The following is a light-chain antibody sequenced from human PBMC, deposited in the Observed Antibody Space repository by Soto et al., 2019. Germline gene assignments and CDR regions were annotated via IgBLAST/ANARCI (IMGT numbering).Light chain of an antibody. J-gene: IGKJ1*01. Sequence: EIVMTQSPATLSVSPGERATLSCRASQSVSSKLAWFQQKPGQAPSLLIYGVSTRATGVPVRFSGSGSGTEFTLTINSLQSEDFATYYCLQDYDYPRTFGQGTKVDIK. CDR1: QSVSSK. CDR2: GVS. V-gene: IGKV3-15*01. CDR3: LQDYDYPRT.